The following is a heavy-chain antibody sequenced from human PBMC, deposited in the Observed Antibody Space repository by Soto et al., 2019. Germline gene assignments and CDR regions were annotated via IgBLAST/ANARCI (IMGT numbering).Heavy chain of an antibody. Sequence: SETLSLTCNVSGGSIRSYYWNWIRQPPGKTLEWIGDVYYSGSANYNPSLKSRVTISVDMSRNQFSLKLNSVTAADTAVYYCARGSMVRGPTTFDYWGQGTLVTVSS. V-gene: IGHV4-59*01. CDR1: GGSIRSYY. CDR2: VYYSGSA. J-gene: IGHJ4*02. D-gene: IGHD3-10*01. CDR3: ARGSMVRGPTTFDY.